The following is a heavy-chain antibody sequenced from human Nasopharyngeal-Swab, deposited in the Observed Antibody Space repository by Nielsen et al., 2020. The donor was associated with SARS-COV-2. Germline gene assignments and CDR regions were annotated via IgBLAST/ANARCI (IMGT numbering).Heavy chain of an antibody. CDR1: GGSISSYY. CDR2: IYYSGST. Sequence: SETLSLTCTVSGGSISSYYWSWIRQPPGKGLEWIGYIYYSGSTNYNPSLKSRVTISVDKSKNQFSLKLSSVTAADTAVYYCARGFSYSSGWYGGHDAFDIWGQGTMVTVSS. D-gene: IGHD6-19*01. CDR3: ARGFSYSSGWYGGHDAFDI. V-gene: IGHV4-59*12. J-gene: IGHJ3*02.